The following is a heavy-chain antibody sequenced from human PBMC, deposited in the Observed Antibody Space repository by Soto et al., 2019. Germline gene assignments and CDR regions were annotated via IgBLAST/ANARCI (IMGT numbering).Heavy chain of an antibody. CDR3: ARGDLRTDF. J-gene: IGHJ5*01. CDR2: INHSGST. CDR1: GGSFSDYY. V-gene: IGHV4-34*01. Sequence: SETLSLTCAVYGGSFSDYYWSWIRQPPGKGLEWIGEINHSGSTNYNPSLKSRVTISVDTSKNQFSLKLSSVTAADTAVYYCARGDLRTDFWGQGTLVTVSS.